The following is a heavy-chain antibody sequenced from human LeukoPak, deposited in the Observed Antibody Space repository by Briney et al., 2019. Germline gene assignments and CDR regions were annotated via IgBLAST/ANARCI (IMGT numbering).Heavy chain of an antibody. J-gene: IGHJ4*02. CDR1: GYTFTGYY. V-gene: IGHV1-2*02. CDR3: ARGARSSGITIFGVVSY. CDR2: INPNSGGT. D-gene: IGHD3-3*01. Sequence: ASVKVSCKASGYTFTGYYMHWVRPAPGQGLEWMGWINPNSGGTNYAQKFQGRVTMTRDTSISTAYMELSRLRSDDTAVYYCARGARSSGITIFGVVSYWGQGTLVTVSS.